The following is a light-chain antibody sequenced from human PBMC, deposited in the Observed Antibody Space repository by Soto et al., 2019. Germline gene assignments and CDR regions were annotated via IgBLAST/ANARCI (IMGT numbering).Light chain of an antibody. V-gene: IGKV3-15*01. Sequence: EIVMTQSPATLSVSPGAGAPLSCRASQSVSSNLAWYQQKPGQAPRLLIYGASTRATGIPARFSGSGSGTEFTLTISSLQSEDFAVYFCQQYHIWPSWTFGQGTKV. CDR3: QQYHIWPSWT. J-gene: IGKJ1*01. CDR1: QSVSSN. CDR2: GAS.